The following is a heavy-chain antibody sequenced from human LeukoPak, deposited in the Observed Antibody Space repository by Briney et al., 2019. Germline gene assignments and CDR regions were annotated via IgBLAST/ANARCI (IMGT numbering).Heavy chain of an antibody. CDR2: ISWDGGST. V-gene: IGHV3-43*01. CDR1: GFTFDDYT. J-gene: IGHJ4*02. D-gene: IGHD2-15*01. CDR3: ATGCGGSCYPY. Sequence: PGGSLRLSCAASGFTFDDYTMHWVRQAPGKGLEWVSLISWDGGSTYYADSVKGRFTISRDNAKNSLYLQMNSLRAEDTALYYCATGCGGSCYPYWGQGTLVTVSS.